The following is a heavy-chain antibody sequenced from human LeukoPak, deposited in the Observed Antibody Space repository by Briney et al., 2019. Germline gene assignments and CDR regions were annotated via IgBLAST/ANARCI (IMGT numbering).Heavy chain of an antibody. J-gene: IGHJ4*02. CDR1: TVIFRNYG. CDR3: ARGHSNSPYYFDS. V-gene: IGHV3-74*03. CDR2: NHRDGSST. Sequence: GGSLRLSCAASTVIFRNYGMHWGGRAAGKGVVWFYRNHRDGSSTTYAESVQGQFTIARDNTKNPLYLQMNSLRAEDTAVYHCARGHSNSPYYFDSWGQGTLVTVSS. D-gene: IGHD6-13*01.